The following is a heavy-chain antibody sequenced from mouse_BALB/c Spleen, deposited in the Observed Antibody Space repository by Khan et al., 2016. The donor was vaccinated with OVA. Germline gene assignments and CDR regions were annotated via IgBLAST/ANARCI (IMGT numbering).Heavy chain of an antibody. CDR1: GYSFTSFW. V-gene: IGHV1-5*01. J-gene: IGHJ3*01. Sequence: VQLKQSGTVLARPGASVKMSCKASGYSFTSFWMHWVKQRPGQGLEWIGGIFPGNSDTSYNQKFKGKAKLTAVTSASTAYMELSSLTNEDSAVYCCARGGYGSFAYWGQGTLVTVSA. CDR2: IFPGNSDT. CDR3: ARGGYGSFAY. D-gene: IGHD1-2*01.